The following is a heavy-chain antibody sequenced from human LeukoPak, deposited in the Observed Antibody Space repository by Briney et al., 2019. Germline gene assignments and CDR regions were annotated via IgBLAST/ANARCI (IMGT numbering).Heavy chain of an antibody. CDR2: INSDGSST. CDR3: ARGHGVAY. Sequence: PGGSLRLSCAASGFTFCSHWMHWVGQAPGKGLVWVSRINSDGSSTSYADSVKGRFTISRDNAKDTLYLQMNSLRAGDTAVYYCARGHGVAYWGQGTLVTVSS. D-gene: IGHD2-15*01. CDR1: GFTFCSHW. J-gene: IGHJ4*02. V-gene: IGHV3-74*01.